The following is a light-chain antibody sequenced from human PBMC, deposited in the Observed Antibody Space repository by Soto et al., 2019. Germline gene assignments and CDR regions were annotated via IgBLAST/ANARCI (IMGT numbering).Light chain of an antibody. Sequence: EILLTQSPATLSLSPGERATVSCRASLSVSSSLVWFQQKPGQAPRLLIYDASDRATGIPARFSGSGSGTEFTLTISSLEPEDFAVYYCQQRNSWPRTFGQGTKV. CDR3: QQRNSWPRT. CDR1: LSVSSS. V-gene: IGKV3-11*01. CDR2: DAS. J-gene: IGKJ1*01.